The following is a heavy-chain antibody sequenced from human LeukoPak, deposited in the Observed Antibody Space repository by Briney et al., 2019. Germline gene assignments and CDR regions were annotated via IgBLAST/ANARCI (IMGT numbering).Heavy chain of an antibody. CDR3: ARRGNTFDY. CDR1: GYSLTSDYY. J-gene: IGHJ4*02. V-gene: IGHV4-38-2*02. Sequence: PSETLSLTCSVSGYSLTSDYYWGWIRQPPGKGLEWIGSIHHSGSTYYNPSLKSRVTISVDTSKNQFSLRVTSVTAADTAVYYCARRGNTFDYWGQGTLVTVSS. CDR2: IHHSGST.